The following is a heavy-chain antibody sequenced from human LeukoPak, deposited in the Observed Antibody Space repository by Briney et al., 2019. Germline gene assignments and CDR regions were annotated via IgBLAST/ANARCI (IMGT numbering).Heavy chain of an antibody. D-gene: IGHD3-10*01. J-gene: IGHJ4*02. V-gene: IGHV1-8*01. CDR1: GYTFTSYD. Sequence: GASVKVSCKASGYTFTSYDINWVRQATGQRLEWMGWMNPNSGNTGYAQKFQGRVTMTRNTSITTAYMELSSLRAEDTAVYYCARDGSGVWFDYWGQGTLVTVSS. CDR2: MNPNSGNT. CDR3: ARDGSGVWFDY.